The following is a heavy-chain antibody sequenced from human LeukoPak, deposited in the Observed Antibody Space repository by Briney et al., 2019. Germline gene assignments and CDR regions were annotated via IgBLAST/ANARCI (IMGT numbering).Heavy chain of an antibody. D-gene: IGHD5-12*01. V-gene: IGHV4-59*01. CDR1: GGSISSSY. CDR2: MYYSGST. Sequence: SETLSLTCTVSGGSISSSYWSWIRQPPGKGLEWIGYMYYSGSTNYNPSLKNRVTISVDSSRNQFSLKVRSVTAADTAVYYCARAIRSGYDDTYYYYYMDVWGKGTTVTVSS. CDR3: ARAIRSGYDDTYYYYYMDV. J-gene: IGHJ6*03.